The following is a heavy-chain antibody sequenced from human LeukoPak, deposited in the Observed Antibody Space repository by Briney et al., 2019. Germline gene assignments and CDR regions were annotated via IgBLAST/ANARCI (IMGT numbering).Heavy chain of an antibody. CDR1: GYTFTGYY. Sequence: ASVKVSCKASGYTFTGYYLHWVRQAPGQGLEWMGWINAKSGFTNYAQKFQGRVTMTRDTSISTAYMELSRLRSDDTAVYYCARLADCSSSSCRSFDYWGQGTLVTVSS. V-gene: IGHV1-2*02. D-gene: IGHD2-2*01. CDR2: INAKSGFT. CDR3: ARLADCSSSSCRSFDY. J-gene: IGHJ4*02.